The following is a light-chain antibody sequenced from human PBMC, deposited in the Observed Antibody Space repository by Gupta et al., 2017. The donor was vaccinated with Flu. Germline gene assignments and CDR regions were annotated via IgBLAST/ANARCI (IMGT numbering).Light chain of an antibody. CDR3: QVWDSPADPYV. Sequence: SHVLTQPPSVSVAPGQTARISCGGNNLGSKGVHWYQQKPGQPPVLVVYDDTDRPSGIPERFSGSNAGDTATLTISRVEAGDEADYYCQVWDSPADPYVFGTGTKVTVL. J-gene: IGLJ1*01. V-gene: IGLV3-21*02. CDR1: NLGSKG. CDR2: DDT.